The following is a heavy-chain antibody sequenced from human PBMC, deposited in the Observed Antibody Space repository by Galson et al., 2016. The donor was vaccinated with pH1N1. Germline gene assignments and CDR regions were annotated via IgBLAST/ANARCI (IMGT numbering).Heavy chain of an antibody. CDR3: AVGHCSSTSCYIGEDYYNYGMDV. V-gene: IGHV1-8*01. CDR1: GYTFTSYD. J-gene: IGHJ6*02. D-gene: IGHD2-2*02. Sequence: QSGAEVKKPGESLKISCKASGYTFTSYDINWVRQATGQGLEWMGWMNPNSGNTGYTQKFQGRVTMTRNTSISTAYMELSSLRSEDTAVYYCAVGHCSSTSCYIGEDYYNYGMDVWGQGTTVTVSS. CDR2: MNPNSGNT.